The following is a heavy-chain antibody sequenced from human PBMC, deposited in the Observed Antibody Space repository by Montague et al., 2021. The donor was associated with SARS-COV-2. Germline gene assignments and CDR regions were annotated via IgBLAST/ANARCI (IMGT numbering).Heavy chain of an antibody. Sequence: SETLSLTCTVSGGSISSSSYYWGWIRQPPGKGLKGMGSIYYMGSTSYNPSLKIQVTIAVETSNNQSSLKLSSVTASDTAVYYCARHPSITIFGVVITPSWFDPWGQGTLVTVSS. CDR1: GGSISSSSYY. J-gene: IGHJ5*02. V-gene: IGHV4-39*01. CDR3: ARHPSITIFGVVITPSWFDP. D-gene: IGHD3-3*01. CDR2: IYYMGST.